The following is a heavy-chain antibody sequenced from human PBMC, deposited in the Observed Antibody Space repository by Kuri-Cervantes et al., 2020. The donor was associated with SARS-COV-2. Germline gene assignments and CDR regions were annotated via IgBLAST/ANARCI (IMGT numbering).Heavy chain of an antibody. V-gene: IGHV3-21*01. D-gene: IGHD6-6*01. CDR1: GFTFSSYS. CDR3: ARDRGWAPGSSDYFDY. CDR2: ISSSSSYI. Sequence: GGSLRLSCAASGFTFSSYSMNWVRQAPGKGLEWVSSISSSSSYIYYADSVRGRFTISRDNAKNSLYLQMNSLRAEDTAVYYCARDRGWAPGSSDYFDYWGQGTLVTVSS. J-gene: IGHJ4*02.